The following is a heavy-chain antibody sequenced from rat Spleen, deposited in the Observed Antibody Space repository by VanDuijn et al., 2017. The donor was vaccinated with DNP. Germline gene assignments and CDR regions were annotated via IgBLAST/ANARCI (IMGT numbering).Heavy chain of an antibody. V-gene: IGHV5-29*01. CDR2: ISYDGGST. J-gene: IGHJ3*01. CDR3: ATSRDGFAY. CDR1: GFTFSKYG. Sequence: EVQLVGSGGGLVQPGRSLKLSCAASGFTFSKYGMAWVRQAPKKGLEWVAYISYDGGSTYYRDSVKGRFTISRDNAKSTLYLQMDSLRSEDTATYYCATSRDGFAYWGQGTLVTVSS.